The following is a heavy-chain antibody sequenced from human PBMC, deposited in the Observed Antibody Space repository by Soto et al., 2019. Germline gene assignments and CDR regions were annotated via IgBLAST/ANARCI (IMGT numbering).Heavy chain of an antibody. CDR1: GFSFNKYA. V-gene: IGHV3-23*01. CDR2: IIGSGSSI. Sequence: DVQLLGSGGGLVQPGGSLKLSCVASGFSFNKYAMIWVRQAPGKGQEWVSGIIGSGSSIQYTASVKGRFTISRDNSKNTVYLQMDYLRAEDTAMYYCAKDDVSGDGLWLVSAWGQGTPVTVS. CDR3: AKDDVSGDGLWLVSA. J-gene: IGHJ5*02. D-gene: IGHD2-21*02.